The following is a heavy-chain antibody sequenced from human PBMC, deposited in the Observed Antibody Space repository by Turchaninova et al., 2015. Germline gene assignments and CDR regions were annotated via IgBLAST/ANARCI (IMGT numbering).Heavy chain of an antibody. V-gene: IGHV4-34*01. CDR3: ARAQXTVNXXY. CDR1: GGSFSGYY. CDR2: INHSGST. J-gene: IGHJ4*02. D-gene: IGHD4-17*01. Sequence: QVQLQQWGAGLLKPSETLSLTCAVYGGSFSGYYWSWIRQPPGRGLEWIGEINHSGSTNYNPYTKSRVTISXDPVXXQFSXXLGSVTAAXXXVYYCARAQXTVNXXYWGXGTLVXVSS.